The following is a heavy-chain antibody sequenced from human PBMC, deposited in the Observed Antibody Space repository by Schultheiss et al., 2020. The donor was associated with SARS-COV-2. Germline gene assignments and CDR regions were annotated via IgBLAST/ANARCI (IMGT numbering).Heavy chain of an antibody. J-gene: IGHJ4*02. CDR3: ARDRTIAVAGSFDY. CDR2: ISYDGSNK. V-gene: IGHV3-30-3*01. D-gene: IGHD6-13*01. CDR1: GFTFSSYV. Sequence: GGSLRLSCAASGFTFSSYVLHWVRQAPGKGLEWVAVISYDGSNKYYADSVKGRFTISRDNSKNTLYLQMNSLRPEDTAMYYCARDRTIAVAGSFDYWGQGTLVTVSS.